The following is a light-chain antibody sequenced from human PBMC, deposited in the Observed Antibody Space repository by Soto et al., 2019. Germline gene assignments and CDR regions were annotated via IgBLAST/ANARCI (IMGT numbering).Light chain of an antibody. CDR1: GSDIGGSDH. CDR3: CSHSSSITWM. J-gene: IGLJ3*02. V-gene: IGLV2-14*01. Sequence: QSALTQPASVSGSPGQSITISCTGTGSDIGGSDHVSWYQQHPGKAPKLLIYEVSYRPSGVSNHFSASKSGNTASLTVSGLQAEDEAVYYCCSHSSSITWMFGGGTKLTVL. CDR2: EVS.